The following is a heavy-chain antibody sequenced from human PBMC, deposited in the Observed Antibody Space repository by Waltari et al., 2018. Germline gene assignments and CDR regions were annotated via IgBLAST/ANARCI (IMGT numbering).Heavy chain of an antibody. V-gene: IGHV3-33*01. Sequence: QVQLVESGGGVVQPGRSLRLACAAPGFTFSSYNMNWVRQALGKGLEWVAVIWYDGSNKYYADSVKGRFTISRDNSKNTLYLQMNSLRAEDTAIYYCARYLKPYDFWSGIDYWGQGTLVTVSS. CDR1: GFTFSSYN. CDR3: ARYLKPYDFWSGIDY. CDR2: IWYDGSNK. D-gene: IGHD3-3*01. J-gene: IGHJ4*02.